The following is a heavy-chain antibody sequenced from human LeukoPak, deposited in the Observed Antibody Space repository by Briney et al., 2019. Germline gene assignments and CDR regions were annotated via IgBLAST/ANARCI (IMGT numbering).Heavy chain of an antibody. J-gene: IGHJ4*02. D-gene: IGHD6-13*01. CDR3: AKDAAGPEY. CDR1: GFTFSSYA. CDR2: ISGSGGST. V-gene: IGHV3-23*01. Sequence: GGSLRLSCAASGFTFSSYAMTWVRQAPGKGLEWVSSISGSGGSTYYADSVKGRFTVSRDNSKNTLYLQVNSLRAEDTAVYYCAKDAAGPEYWGQGTLVTVSS.